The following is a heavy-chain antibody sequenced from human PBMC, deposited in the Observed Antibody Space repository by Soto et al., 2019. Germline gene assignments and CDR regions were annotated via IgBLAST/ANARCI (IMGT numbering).Heavy chain of an antibody. CDR3: ARHGPKSVMEYSSSLGRNWCEP. V-gene: IGHV5-10-1*01. CDR2: IDPSDSYT. J-gene: IGHJ5*02. D-gene: IGHD6-6*01. Sequence: ESLKISFKGSGYRFASHWISWVRQMPGKGLELMGRIDPSDSYTNYSPSFQGHVTISADKSISTASLQWSSMKSSETDMYYCARHGPKSVMEYSSSLGRNWCEPRGRGTRGIVSS. CDR1: GYRFASHW.